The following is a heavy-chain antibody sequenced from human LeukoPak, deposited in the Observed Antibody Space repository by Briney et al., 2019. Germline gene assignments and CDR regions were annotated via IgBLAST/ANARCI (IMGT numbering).Heavy chain of an antibody. CDR3: ARAHRGGSGSYYSLDY. J-gene: IGHJ4*02. Sequence: GGSLRLSYAASGFTFSSYGMHWVRQAPGKGLEWVAFIRYDGSNKYYADSVKGRFTISRDNSKNTLYLQMNSLRAEDTAVYYCARAHRGGSGSYYSLDYWGQGTLVTVSS. V-gene: IGHV3-30*02. CDR1: GFTFSSYG. D-gene: IGHD3-10*01. CDR2: IRYDGSNK.